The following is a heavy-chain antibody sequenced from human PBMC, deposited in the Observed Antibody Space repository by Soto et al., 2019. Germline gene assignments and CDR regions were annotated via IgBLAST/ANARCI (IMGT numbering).Heavy chain of an antibody. Sequence: HPGGSLRLSCAASGFTVSNNYMRWVRQAPGKGLEWVSLIYSGGSTHYADSVKGRFTISRDNSKNTLYLQMNSLRVEDTAVNYCARDPPGIAASGGGGWGQGTLVTVSS. V-gene: IGHV3-53*01. CDR1: GFTVSNNY. CDR3: ARDPPGIAASGGGG. D-gene: IGHD6-13*01. J-gene: IGHJ4*02. CDR2: IYSGGST.